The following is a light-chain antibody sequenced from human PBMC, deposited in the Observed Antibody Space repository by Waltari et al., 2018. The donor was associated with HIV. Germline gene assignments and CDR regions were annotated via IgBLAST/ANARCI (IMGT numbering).Light chain of an antibody. CDR2: DAS. CDR1: QNINNY. Sequence: DIQMTHSPPSLSASVGDRVTITCRVGQNINNYVNWYQHKPGKVPRLLIYDASSLESGAPSRFSGSGYGTDFTLTISSLQQEDFATYYCLQTYSAPLTFGPGTRVDFK. V-gene: IGKV1-39*01. CDR3: LQTYSAPLT. J-gene: IGKJ3*01.